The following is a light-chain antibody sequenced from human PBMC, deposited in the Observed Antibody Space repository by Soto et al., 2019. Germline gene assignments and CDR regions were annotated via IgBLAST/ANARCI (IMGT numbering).Light chain of an antibody. CDR3: QHYNSYSEA. J-gene: IGKJ1*01. CDR1: QTISSW. V-gene: IGKV1-5*03. CDR2: KAS. Sequence: DIQMTQSPSTLSGSVGDRVTITCRASQTISSWLSWYQHKPWKAPKLLIYKASTLKSGVPSRFSGSGSGTEFTLTISSLQPDDFATYYCQHYNSYSEAFGQGTKVDIK.